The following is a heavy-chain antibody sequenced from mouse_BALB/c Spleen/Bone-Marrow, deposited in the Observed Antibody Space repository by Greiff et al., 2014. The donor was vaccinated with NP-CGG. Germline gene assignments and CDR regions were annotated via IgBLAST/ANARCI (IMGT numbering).Heavy chain of an antibody. J-gene: IGHJ4*01. CDR2: IDPENDGT. D-gene: IGHD2-2*01. CDR3: TRECIYVGHDLPMDY. Sequence: VQLQQSGAELVRPGASVTLSCKASGYKFTDYEMHWVKQTPVHGLEWIGSIDPENDGTDYNQNSKGKATLTADRSSTTAYMEPRSQTSEHTSVYYGTRECIYVGHDLPMDYWGQGTSVTVSS. CDR1: GYKFTDYE. V-gene: IGHV1-15*01.